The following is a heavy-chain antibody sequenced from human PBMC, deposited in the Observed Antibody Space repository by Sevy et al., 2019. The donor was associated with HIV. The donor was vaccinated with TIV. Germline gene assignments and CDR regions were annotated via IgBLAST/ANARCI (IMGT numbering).Heavy chain of an antibody. J-gene: IGHJ4*02. Sequence: GGSLRLSCAASGFPFSKYSMSWVRQPPWKGLEWVSTFSFGCGEIKYADSVKGRFTISRDNSKSSVYLQMNNLRPEDTAVYYCAREGCTKPHDYWGQGTLVTVSS. V-gene: IGHV3-23*01. CDR2: FSFGCGEI. CDR3: AREGCTKPHDY. D-gene: IGHD2-8*01. CDR1: GFPFSKYS.